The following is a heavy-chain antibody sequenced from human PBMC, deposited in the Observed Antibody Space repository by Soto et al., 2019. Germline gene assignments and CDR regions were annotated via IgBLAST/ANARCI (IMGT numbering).Heavy chain of an antibody. CDR3: ARSEGSYLPGGYYFYGMDV. Sequence: QVQLVQSGAEVKKPGASVKDSCKASGYTFTSYGISWVRQAPGQGLEWMGWISAYNGNTNYAQKLQGRVTMTTDTSTSTAYMDLRSPRSHDTAVYYCARSEGSYLPGGYYFYGMDVWGQGTTVTVSS. CDR1: GYTFTSYG. CDR2: ISAYNGNT. J-gene: IGHJ6*02. D-gene: IGHD1-26*01. V-gene: IGHV1-18*01.